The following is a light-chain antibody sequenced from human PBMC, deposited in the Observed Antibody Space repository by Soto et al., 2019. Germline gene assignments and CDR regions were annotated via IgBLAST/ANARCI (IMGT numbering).Light chain of an antibody. J-gene: IGKJ4*01. CDR1: QRISTY. CDR3: QQCDQLPLT. V-gene: IGKV1-33*01. Sequence: DIQMTQSPSSLSASVGDSVTITCRASQRISTYLNWYQQKPGKAPDLLIYAAYNLQSGVPSRFSGSGSATDFTLTISSLQAEDIARYYCQQCDQLPLTFGGGTKVEIK. CDR2: AAY.